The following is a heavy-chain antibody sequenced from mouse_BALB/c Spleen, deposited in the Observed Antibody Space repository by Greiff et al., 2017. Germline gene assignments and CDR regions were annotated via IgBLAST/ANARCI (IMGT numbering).Heavy chain of an antibody. CDR1: GSSITSDYA. D-gene: IGHD2-2*01. CDR2: ISYSGST. V-gene: IGHV3-2*02. Sequence: DVKLQESGPGLVKPSQSLSLTCTVTGSSITSDYAWNWIRQFPGNKLEWMGYISYSGSTSYNPSLKSRISITRDTSKNQFFLQLNSVTTEDTATYYCARYGYGGAMDYWGQGTSVTVSS. J-gene: IGHJ4*01. CDR3: ARYGYGGAMDY.